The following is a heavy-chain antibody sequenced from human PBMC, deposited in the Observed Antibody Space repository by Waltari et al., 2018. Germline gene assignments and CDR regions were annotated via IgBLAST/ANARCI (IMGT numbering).Heavy chain of an antibody. V-gene: IGHV4-59*01. CDR2: IYYSGST. J-gene: IGHJ4*02. D-gene: IGHD6-13*01. Sequence: QVQLQESGPGLVKPSETLSLTCTVSGGSISSYYRSWIRQPPGKGLEWIGYIYYSGSTNYNPSLKSRVTISVDTSKNQFSLKLSSVTAADTAVYYCARSRIAAAGIDYWGQGTLVTVSS. CDR3: ARSRIAAAGIDY. CDR1: GGSISSYY.